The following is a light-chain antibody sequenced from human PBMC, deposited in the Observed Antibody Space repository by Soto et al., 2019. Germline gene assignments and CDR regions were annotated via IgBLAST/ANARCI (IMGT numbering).Light chain of an antibody. J-gene: IGLJ1*01. CDR2: EVS. Sequence: QSVLTQPASLSVSPGQSITISCTGTSSDVGSYNLVSWYQQHPGKAPKLMIYEVSKRPSGVSNRFSGSKSGNTASLTISGLQAEDEADYYCCSYAGSSTSYFFGTGTKVTVL. CDR3: CSYAGSSTSYF. V-gene: IGLV2-23*02. CDR1: SSDVGSYNL.